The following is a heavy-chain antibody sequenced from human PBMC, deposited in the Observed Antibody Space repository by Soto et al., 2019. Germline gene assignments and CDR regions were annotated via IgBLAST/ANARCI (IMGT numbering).Heavy chain of an antibody. Sequence: GGSVRLSCAASGFTVSSNYMSWVRQAPGKGLEWVSVIYSGGSTYYADSVKGRFTISRDNSKNTLYLQMNSLRAEDTAVYYCARDPGIAVAGTWYFDYWGQGTLVTVSS. CDR2: IYSGGST. D-gene: IGHD6-19*01. CDR3: ARDPGIAVAGTWYFDY. J-gene: IGHJ4*02. V-gene: IGHV3-53*01. CDR1: GFTVSSNY.